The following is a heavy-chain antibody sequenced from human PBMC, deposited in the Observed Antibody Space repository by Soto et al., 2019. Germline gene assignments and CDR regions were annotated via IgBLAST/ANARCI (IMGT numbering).Heavy chain of an antibody. J-gene: IGHJ4*02. CDR1: GYTFTSYG. CDR3: ARVFLFKFFGVVPGLLSF. CDR2: ISAYNGNT. D-gene: IGHD3-3*01. Sequence: ASVKVSCKASGYTFTSYGISWVRQAPGQGLEWMGWISAYNGNTNYAQKLQGRVTMTTDTSTSTAYMELRSLRSDDTAVFSFARVFLFKFFGVVPGLLSFRARGSLVT. V-gene: IGHV1-18*01.